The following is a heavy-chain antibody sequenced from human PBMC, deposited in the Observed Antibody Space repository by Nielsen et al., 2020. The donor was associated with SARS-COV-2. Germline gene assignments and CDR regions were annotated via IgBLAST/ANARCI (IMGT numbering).Heavy chain of an antibody. Sequence: GGSLRLSCVTSGFIVSSSYITWVRQAPGKGLEWVSTIYRGGGTYYLDSVRGRFTISRQNSRNTVYLQMNSLTREDAAVYFCARDRTTATSATWAFDVWGRGTQVTVSS. J-gene: IGHJ2*01. CDR3: ARDRTTATSATWAFDV. CDR1: GFIVSSSY. V-gene: IGHV3-53*04. CDR2: IYRGGGT. D-gene: IGHD1/OR15-1a*01.